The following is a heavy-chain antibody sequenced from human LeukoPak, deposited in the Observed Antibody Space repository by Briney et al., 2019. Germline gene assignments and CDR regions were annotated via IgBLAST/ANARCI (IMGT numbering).Heavy chain of an antibody. V-gene: IGHV4-39*01. CDR2: IYYSGST. CDR1: GGFISSSSYY. D-gene: IGHD2-2*01. Sequence: SETLSLTCTVSGGFISSSSYYWGWIRQPPGKGLEWIGSIYYSGSTYYNPSLKSRVTISVDTSKNQFSLKLSSVTAADTAVYYCARRWCSSTSCYYFDYWGQGTLVTVSS. J-gene: IGHJ4*02. CDR3: ARRWCSSTSCYYFDY.